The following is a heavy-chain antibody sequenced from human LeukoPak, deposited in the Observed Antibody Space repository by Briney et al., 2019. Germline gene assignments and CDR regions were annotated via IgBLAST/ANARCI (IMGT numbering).Heavy chain of an antibody. Sequence: GGSLRLSCAASGFSFSSYSMNWVRQAPGRGLEWVSSISYSSNYIYYADSVKGRFTISRDNARKSLFLQMSSLRAEDTAVYYCAKDREYYYDSSGYNWGQGTLVTVSS. CDR1: GFSFSSYS. CDR3: AKDREYYYDSSGYN. D-gene: IGHD3-22*01. CDR2: ISYSSNYI. V-gene: IGHV3-21*01. J-gene: IGHJ4*02.